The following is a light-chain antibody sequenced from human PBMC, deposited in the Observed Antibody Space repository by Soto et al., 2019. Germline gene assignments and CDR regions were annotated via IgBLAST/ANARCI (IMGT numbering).Light chain of an antibody. CDR2: DAS. CDR1: QSVSSY. V-gene: IGKV3-11*01. Sequence: EIVFSYAPAALSFSPVERATLSCRASQSVSSYLAWYQQKPGQAPRLLIYDASNRATGIPARFSGSGSGTDFTLTISSLEPEDFAVYYCQRYGGFGQGTKVDIK. J-gene: IGKJ1*01. CDR3: QRYGG.